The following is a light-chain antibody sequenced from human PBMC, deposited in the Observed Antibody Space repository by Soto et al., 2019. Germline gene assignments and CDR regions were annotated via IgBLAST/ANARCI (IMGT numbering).Light chain of an antibody. J-gene: IGKJ3*01. CDR2: PAS. V-gene: IGKV1-27*01. CDR3: QQYSSVPV. Sequence: DIQMTQSPPSLSASVGDRVTITCRASQNISNFAVWYQQNPGKAPKLLIYPASTLQSGVPSRFSGSGSGTDFTLTINSLQPEDVATYSCQQYSSVPVFGPGTKVEIK. CDR1: QNISNF.